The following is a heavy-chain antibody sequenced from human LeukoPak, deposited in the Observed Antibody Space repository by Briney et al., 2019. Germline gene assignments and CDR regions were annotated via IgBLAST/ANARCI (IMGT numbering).Heavy chain of an antibody. J-gene: IGHJ4*02. D-gene: IGHD6-13*01. CDR3: ARDSGAGYSSSWYIDY. CDR1: GGPISNYY. V-gene: IGHV4-59*01. Sequence: SETLSLTCTVSGGPISNYYWSWIRQPPGKGLEWIGYVYYSGSTNYNPSLKSPVTISVDTSKNQFSLKLTSVTAADAAVYFCARDSGAGYSSSWYIDYWGQGGLVSVCS. CDR2: VYYSGST.